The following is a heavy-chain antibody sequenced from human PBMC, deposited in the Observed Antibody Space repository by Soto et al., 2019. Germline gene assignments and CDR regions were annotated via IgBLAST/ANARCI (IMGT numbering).Heavy chain of an antibody. D-gene: IGHD5-12*01. J-gene: IGHJ5*02. CDR1: GDSVSSNTAS. V-gene: IGHV6-1*01. CDR2: TYFRSKWYN. Sequence: SQTLSLPCAISGDSVSSNTASWNWIRQAPSRGLEWLGRTYFRSKWYNDYAVSVQSRIIINPDTSNNQFSLQLNSVTPEDTAVYFCAKGDNLGPKTGYAFDPWGQGIMVTGS. CDR3: AKGDNLGPKTGYAFDP.